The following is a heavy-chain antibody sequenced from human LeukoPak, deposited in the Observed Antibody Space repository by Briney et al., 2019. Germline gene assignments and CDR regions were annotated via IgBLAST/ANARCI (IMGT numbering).Heavy chain of an antibody. CDR1: GGSISSYY. V-gene: IGHV4-4*07. D-gene: IGHD6-13*01. J-gene: IGHJ5*02. CDR3: TREPYSSSWFDP. CDR2: IYSSGST. Sequence: PSETLSLSCTVSGGSISSYYWSWIRQPAGKGLEWIGRIYSSGSTNYNPSLKSRVTMSVDTSKNQFPLKLSSVTAADTAVYYCTREPYSSSWFDPWGQGTLVTVSS.